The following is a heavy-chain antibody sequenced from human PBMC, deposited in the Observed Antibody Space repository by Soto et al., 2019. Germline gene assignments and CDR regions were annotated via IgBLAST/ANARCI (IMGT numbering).Heavy chain of an antibody. Sequence: PSETLSLTCTVSGGSISSGGYYWSWIRQHPGKGLEWIGYIYYSGSTYYNPSLKSRVTISVDTSKNQFSLKLSSVTAADTAVYYCARDRRLITFGGVIVASFDIWGQGTMVTVSS. CDR3: ARDRRLITFGGVIVASFDI. J-gene: IGHJ3*02. V-gene: IGHV4-31*03. D-gene: IGHD3-16*02. CDR2: IYYSGST. CDR1: GGSISSGGYY.